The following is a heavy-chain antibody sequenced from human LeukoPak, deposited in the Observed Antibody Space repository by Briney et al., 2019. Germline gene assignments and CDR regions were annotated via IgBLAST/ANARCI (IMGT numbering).Heavy chain of an antibody. Sequence: PSETLSLTCAVYGGSFSGYYWSWIRQPPGKGLEWIGETNHSGSTNYNPSLKSRVTISVDTSKNQFSLRLSSVTAADTAVFYCARAEMATIFDYWGQGTLVTVSS. J-gene: IGHJ4*02. D-gene: IGHD5-24*01. CDR2: TNHSGST. V-gene: IGHV4-34*01. CDR3: ARAEMATIFDY. CDR1: GGSFSGYY.